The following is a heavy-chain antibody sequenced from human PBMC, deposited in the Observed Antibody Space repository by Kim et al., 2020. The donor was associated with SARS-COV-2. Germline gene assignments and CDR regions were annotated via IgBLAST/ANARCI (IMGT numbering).Heavy chain of an antibody. Sequence: SADAVKGRFTISRDKAKNTLYLQMNSLGAEDTAVYYCAARDGVVAATRGYWGQGTLVTVSS. V-gene: IGHV3-23*01. D-gene: IGHD2-15*01. CDR3: AARDGVVAATRGY. J-gene: IGHJ4*02.